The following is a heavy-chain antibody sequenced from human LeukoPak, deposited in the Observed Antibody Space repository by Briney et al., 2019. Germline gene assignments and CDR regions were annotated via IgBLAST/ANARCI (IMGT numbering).Heavy chain of an antibody. CDR3: AKDQLLVPHAFDI. CDR1: GFTFSSYA. CDR2: ISGSGGSK. J-gene: IGHJ3*02. Sequence: GGSLRLSCAASGFTFSSYAMSWVRQAPGKGLEWVSAISGSGGSKYYADPVKGRFTISRDNSKNTLYLQMNSLRAEDTAVYYCAKDQLLVPHAFDIWGQGTMVTVSA. V-gene: IGHV3-23*01. D-gene: IGHD6-19*01.